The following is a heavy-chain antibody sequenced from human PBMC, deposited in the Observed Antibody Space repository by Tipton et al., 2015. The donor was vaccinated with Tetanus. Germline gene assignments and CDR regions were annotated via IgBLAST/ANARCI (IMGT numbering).Heavy chain of an antibody. CDR1: GGSLRSSDYY. D-gene: IGHD5-18*01. CDR3: ARGGSYSYGPRGFDL. V-gene: IGHV4-39*02. J-gene: IGHJ2*01. CDR2: VSYSGRT. Sequence: GLVKPSETLSLTCIVSGGSLRSSDYYGAWVRQSPVKGLEWIGSVSYSGRTYYNPSLKSRVTMSVDTSKKDFSVRLTSVTAADTAVYYCARGGSYSYGPRGFDLWGRGTLVTVSS.